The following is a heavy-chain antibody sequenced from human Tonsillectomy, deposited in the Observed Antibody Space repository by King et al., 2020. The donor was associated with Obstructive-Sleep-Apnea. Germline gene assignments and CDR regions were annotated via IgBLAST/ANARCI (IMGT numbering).Heavy chain of an antibody. CDR1: GGTFSSYA. Sequence: QLVQSGAEVKKPGSSVKVSCKASGGTFSSYAISWVRPAPGQGLEWMGGIIPILGIANYAQKFQGRVTITADKSTSTAYMELSSLRSEDTAVYNCARDRNYYGSGSYYLWYFDLWGRGTLVTVSS. V-gene: IGHV1-69*10. J-gene: IGHJ2*01. CDR3: ARDRNYYGSGSYYLWYFDL. CDR2: IIPILGIA. D-gene: IGHD3-10*01.